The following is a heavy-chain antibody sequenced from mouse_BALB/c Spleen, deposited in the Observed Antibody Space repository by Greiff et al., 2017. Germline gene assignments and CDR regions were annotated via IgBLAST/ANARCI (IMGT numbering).Heavy chain of an antibody. D-gene: IGHD2-4*01. Sequence: EVKLMESGPGLVKPSQSLSLTCSVTGYSITSGYYWNWIRQFPGNKLEWMGYISYDGSNNYNPSLKNRISITRDTSKNQFFLKLNSVTTEDTATYYCARGGDYDDGAWFAYWGQGTLVTVSA. J-gene: IGHJ3*01. CDR3: ARGGDYDDGAWFAY. CDR2: ISYDGSN. V-gene: IGHV3-6*02. CDR1: GYSITSGYY.